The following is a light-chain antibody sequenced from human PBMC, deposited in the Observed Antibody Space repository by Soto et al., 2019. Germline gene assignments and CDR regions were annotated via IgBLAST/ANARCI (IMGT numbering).Light chain of an antibody. Sequence: EIVLTQSPGTLSLSPGERATLSCRASQSVRNNYLAWYQQKPGQAPRLLIYDASSRATDIPDRFSGSGSGTDFTLTISRLEPEDFAVYYCQQYTSSLPRTFGQGTKVE. V-gene: IGKV3-20*01. J-gene: IGKJ1*01. CDR2: DAS. CDR3: QQYTSSLPRT. CDR1: QSVRNNY.